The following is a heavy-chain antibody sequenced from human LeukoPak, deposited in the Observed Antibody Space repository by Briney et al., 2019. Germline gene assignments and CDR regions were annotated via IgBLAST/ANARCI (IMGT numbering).Heavy chain of an antibody. CDR2: IYYSGST. V-gene: IGHV4-39*01. CDR1: GGSISTSNYY. D-gene: IGHD3-10*01. Sequence: SETLSLTCTVSGGSISTSNYYWGWVRQPPGKGLEWIGSIYYSGSTYYNPSLKSRVTISVDTSKNQFSLKLSSVTAADTAVYYCARTRYYYNSRSYGAPYYFDYWGQGTLVTVSS. CDR3: ARTRYYYNSRSYGAPYYFDY. J-gene: IGHJ4*02.